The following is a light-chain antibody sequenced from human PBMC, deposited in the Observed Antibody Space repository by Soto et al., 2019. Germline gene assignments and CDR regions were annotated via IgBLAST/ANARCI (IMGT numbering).Light chain of an antibody. V-gene: IGKV3-20*01. CDR2: GAS. CDR1: QSVTSNY. Sequence: EIVLTQSPGTPSLSPGERVTLSCRASQSVTSNYLAWYQQKPGQAPRLLIYGASSRATGIPDRFSGSGSGTDFTLTISRVESEDFEVYHCQQYGTSPLTFGGGTKVDIK. CDR3: QQYGTSPLT. J-gene: IGKJ4*01.